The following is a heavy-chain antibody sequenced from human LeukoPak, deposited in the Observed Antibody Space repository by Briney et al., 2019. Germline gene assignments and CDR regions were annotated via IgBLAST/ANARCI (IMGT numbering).Heavy chain of an antibody. CDR2: ISSSGSTI. CDR1: GFIFSRYS. CDR3: ASSYYYDSSGYYPHFDY. V-gene: IGHV3-48*04. Sequence: PGGSLRLSCAASGFIFSRYSMNWVRQAPGKGLEWVSYISSSGSTIYYADSVKGRFTISRDNAKNSLYLQMNSLRAEDTAVYYCASSYYYDSSGYYPHFDYWGQGTLVTVSS. J-gene: IGHJ4*02. D-gene: IGHD3-22*01.